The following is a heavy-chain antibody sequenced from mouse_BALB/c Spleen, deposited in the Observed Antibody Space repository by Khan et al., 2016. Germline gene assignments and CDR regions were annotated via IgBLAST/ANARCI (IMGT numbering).Heavy chain of an antibody. J-gene: IGHJ2*01. CDR2: IDPANGNT. CDR3: TSSRYGNHFDF. Sequence: VQLQQSGAEVVKPGASVKLSCTASGFNIKDTYMHWVKQRPEQGLEWIGRIDPANGNTKYDPKFQGKATITADTSSNTAYLQLSSLTSSYTDVYYGTSSRYGNHFDFWGQGTTLTVS. CDR1: GFNIKDTY. D-gene: IGHD2-1*01. V-gene: IGHV14-3*02.